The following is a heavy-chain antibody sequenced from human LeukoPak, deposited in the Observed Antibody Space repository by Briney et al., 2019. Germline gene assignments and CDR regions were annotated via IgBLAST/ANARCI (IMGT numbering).Heavy chain of an antibody. V-gene: IGHV1-8*03. CDR1: GYTFTSYD. J-gene: IGHJ3*02. CDR2: MNPNSGNT. D-gene: IGHD1-1*01. Sequence: ASVTVSCKASGYTFTSYDINWVRQATGQGLEWMGWMNPNSGNTGYAQKFQGRVTITRNTSISTAYMELSSLRSEDTAVYYCARGGRWNDVALDAFDIWGQGTMVTVSS. CDR3: ARGGRWNDVALDAFDI.